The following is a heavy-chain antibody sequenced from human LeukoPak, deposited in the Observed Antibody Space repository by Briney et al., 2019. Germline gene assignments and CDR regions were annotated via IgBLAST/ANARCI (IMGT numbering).Heavy chain of an antibody. J-gene: IGHJ4*02. CDR1: GFTFRNFA. V-gene: IGHV3-23*01. CDR3: AKDGQSFNSMYDYFDS. D-gene: IGHD2-8*01. CDR2: IGGGDT. Sequence: GGSLRLSCLASGFTFRNFAISWVRQAPGKGLEWVSSIGGGDTHYADSVKGRFTISRDGSRSTVDLQMSSLRAEDTAVYYCAKDGQSFNSMYDYFDSWGQGTLVTVSS.